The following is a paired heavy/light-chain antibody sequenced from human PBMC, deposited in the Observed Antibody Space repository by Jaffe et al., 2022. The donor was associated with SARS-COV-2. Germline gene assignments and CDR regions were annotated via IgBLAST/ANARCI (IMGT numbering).Light chain of an antibody. J-gene: IGKJ1*01. CDR3: HQYGNSPWT. CDR2: GAS. Sequence: EVVLTQSPGTLSLSPGGRATLSCRANQTVTSSYLAWYQQKPGQAPRLLISGASTRATGIPDRFTGSGSGTDFTLTITRLETEDFAMYYCHQYGNSPWTFGQGTKVEIK. CDR1: QTVTSSY. V-gene: IGKV3-20*01.
Heavy chain of an antibody. Sequence: EVQLVESGGGSVQPGGSLRLSCAASGFTFRTYWMHWIRQAPGRGLVWVARISGDGNSRTYADSVKGRITISRDNAKNTLFLQFNSLGAEDTAVYYCVRGEPSRFGVPISGLYWGQGALVTVSS. CDR2: ISGDGNSR. J-gene: IGHJ4*02. CDR3: VRGEPSRFGVPISGLY. V-gene: IGHV3-74*01. D-gene: IGHD3-3*01. CDR1: GFTFRTYW.